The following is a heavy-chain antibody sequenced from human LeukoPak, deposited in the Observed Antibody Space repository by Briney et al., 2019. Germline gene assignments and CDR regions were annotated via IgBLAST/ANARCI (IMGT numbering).Heavy chain of an antibody. CDR1: GGSISNYY. Sequence: SETLSLTCTVSGGSISNYYWTWIRQSPGKTLEWIGCSHKSGSTHYNPSLRSRVTISVDTSKNQFSLTLSSVTAADTAVYYCARVARCTSCFDVDYWGQGTLVTVSS. J-gene: IGHJ4*02. D-gene: IGHD2-2*01. V-gene: IGHV4-59*08. CDR3: ARVARCTSCFDVDY. CDR2: SHKSGST.